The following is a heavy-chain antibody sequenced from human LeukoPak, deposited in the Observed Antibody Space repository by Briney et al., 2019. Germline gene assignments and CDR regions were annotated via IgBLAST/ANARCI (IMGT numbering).Heavy chain of an antibody. CDR3: AKPFFGDTAMVTDAFDI. Sequence: GGSLRLSCAASGFTFSSYGMHWVRQAPGKGLEWVAVISYDGSNKYYADSVKGRFTISRDNSKNTLYLQINSLRAEDTAVYYCAKPFFGDTAMVTDAFDIWGQGTMVTVSS. J-gene: IGHJ3*02. CDR2: ISYDGSNK. D-gene: IGHD5-18*01. CDR1: GFTFSSYG. V-gene: IGHV3-30*18.